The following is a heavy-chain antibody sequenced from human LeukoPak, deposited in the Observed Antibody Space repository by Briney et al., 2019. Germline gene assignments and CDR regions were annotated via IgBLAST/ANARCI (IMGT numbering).Heavy chain of an antibody. CDR2: IYSGGST. Sequence: PGGSLRLSCAASGVTVSSNYMSWVRQAPGKGLEWVSVIYSGGSTYYADSVKGRFTISRDNSKNTLYLQMNSLRAEDTAVYYCARTQTGRARHYYYYYGMDVWGQGTTVTVSS. J-gene: IGHJ6*02. CDR3: ARTQTGRARHYYYYYGMDV. V-gene: IGHV3-53*01. CDR1: GVTVSSNY.